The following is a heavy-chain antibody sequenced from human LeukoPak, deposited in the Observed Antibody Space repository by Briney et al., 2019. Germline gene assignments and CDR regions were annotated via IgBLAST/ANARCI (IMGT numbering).Heavy chain of an antibody. J-gene: IGHJ4*02. D-gene: IGHD5-24*01. CDR1: GGSISSGTYF. CDR2: IHTSGST. CDR3: ARGVVEMATSWGY. V-gene: IGHV4-61*02. Sequence: SETLSLTCTVSGGSISSGTYFWSWIRQPAGKGLEWIGRIHTSGSTNYSPSLRSRVTISVDTSKSQFSLNLSSVTAADTAVYYCARGVVEMATSWGYWGQGTLVTVSS.